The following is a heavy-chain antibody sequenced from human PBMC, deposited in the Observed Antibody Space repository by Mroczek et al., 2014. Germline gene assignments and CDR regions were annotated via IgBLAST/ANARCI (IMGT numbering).Heavy chain of an antibody. J-gene: IGHJ4*02. CDR2: INPNSGGT. Sequence: QVQLQESGAEVKKPGASVKVSCKASGYTFTGYYMHWVRQAPGQGLEWMGWINPNSGGTNYAQKFQGRVTMTRDTSISTAYMELSRLRSDDTAVYYCATSRITMVRGVITPLFDYWAREPWSPSPQ. CDR1: GYTFTGYY. V-gene: IGHV1-2*02. D-gene: IGHD3-10*01. CDR3: ATSRITMVRGVITPLFDY.